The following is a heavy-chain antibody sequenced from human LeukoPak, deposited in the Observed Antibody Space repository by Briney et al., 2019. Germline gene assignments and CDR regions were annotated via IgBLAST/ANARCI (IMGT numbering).Heavy chain of an antibody. CDR2: ISYDGSNK. CDR1: GFTFSSYG. D-gene: IGHD7-27*01. V-gene: IGHV3-30*18. CDR3: AKDELGFDY. Sequence: PGGSLRLSCAASGFTFSSYGMHWVRQAPGKGLEWVAVISYDGSNKYYADSVKGRFTISRDNSKNTLYLQMNSLRAEDTAVYYCAKDELGFDYWGQGTLVTVSS. J-gene: IGHJ4*02.